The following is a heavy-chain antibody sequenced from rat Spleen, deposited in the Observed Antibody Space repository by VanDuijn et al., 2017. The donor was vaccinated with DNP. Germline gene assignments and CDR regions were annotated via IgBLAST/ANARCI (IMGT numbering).Heavy chain of an antibody. V-gene: IGHV2-72*01. J-gene: IGHJ2*01. Sequence: QVQLKESGPGLAQPSQTLSLTCTVSGFSLTSNGVGWVRQPLGKGLVWMGTIWAGGNTNYNSAVQSRLSISRDTSKSQVLLKMNSLQPEDTGTYYCARHRDYYDGHFRFFDYWGQGVMVTLSS. D-gene: IGHD1-12*03. CDR1: GFSLTSNG. CDR3: ARHRDYYDGHFRFFDY. CDR2: IWAGGNT.